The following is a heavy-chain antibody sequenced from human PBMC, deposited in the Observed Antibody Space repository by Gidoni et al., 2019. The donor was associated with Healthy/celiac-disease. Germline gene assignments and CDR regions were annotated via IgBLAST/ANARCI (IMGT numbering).Heavy chain of an antibody. CDR2: ISSSSSTI. D-gene: IGHD6-13*01. Sequence: EVQLVESGGGLLQPGGSLRLSCAASGFTFSTYSMNWVRQAPGKGLAWVSYISSSSSTIYYADSVKGRFTIYRDNAKNSLYLQMNSLRDEDTAVYYCARDTLVVYYYYGMDVWGQGTTVTVTS. J-gene: IGHJ6*02. V-gene: IGHV3-48*02. CDR1: GFTFSTYS. CDR3: ARDTLVVYYYYGMDV.